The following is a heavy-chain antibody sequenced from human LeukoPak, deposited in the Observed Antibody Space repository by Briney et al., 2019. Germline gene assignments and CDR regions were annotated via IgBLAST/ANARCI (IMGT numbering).Heavy chain of an antibody. Sequence: SETLSLTCTVSGDSISSNYWSWIRQTPTKGREWIAYIYNTESTNYSPSLRSRLTISVDTSRNQFSLKLSSVTAADTAVYYCARGPPFDSWGQGTLVTVSS. J-gene: IGHJ4*02. CDR2: IYNTEST. CDR1: GDSISSNY. V-gene: IGHV4-59*01. CDR3: ARGPPFDS.